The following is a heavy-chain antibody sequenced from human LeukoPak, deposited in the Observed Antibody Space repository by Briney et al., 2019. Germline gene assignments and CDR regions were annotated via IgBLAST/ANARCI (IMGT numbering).Heavy chain of an antibody. CDR1: GYTFTSYY. V-gene: IGHV1-46*01. Sequence: ASVKVSCKASGYTFTSYYMHWVRQAPGQGLEWMGIINTSGGSTSYAPTFQGRVTMTRDMSTSTVYLELSSLRSEDQAVYYRGSTNYDPCLKSRVTISVDTSKNQLSLKLSSVTAADTAVYYCARDRGTLLYYYGMDVWGQGTTVTVS. CDR3: GSTNYDPCLKSRVTISVDTSKNQLSLKLSSVTAADTAVYYCARDRGTLLYYYGMDV. CDR2: INTSGGST. J-gene: IGHJ6*02. D-gene: IGHD3-10*01.